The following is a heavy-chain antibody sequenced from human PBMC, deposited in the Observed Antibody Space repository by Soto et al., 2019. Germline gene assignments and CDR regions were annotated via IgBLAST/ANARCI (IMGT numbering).Heavy chain of an antibody. D-gene: IGHD7-27*01. V-gene: IGHV3-21*01. CDR2: ISSSSSYI. Sequence: GGSLRLSCAASGFTFSSYSMNWVRQAPGKGLEWVSSISSSSSYIYYADSVKGRFTISRDNAKNSLYLQMNSLRAEDTAVYYCARIAGEEDPYYYYYMDVWGKGTTVTVSS. J-gene: IGHJ6*03. CDR3: ARIAGEEDPYYYYYMDV. CDR1: GFTFSSYS.